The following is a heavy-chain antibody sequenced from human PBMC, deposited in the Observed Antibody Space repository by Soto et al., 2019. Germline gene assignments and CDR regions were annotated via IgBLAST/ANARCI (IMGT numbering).Heavy chain of an antibody. V-gene: IGHV4-34*01. CDR1: GGSISGYY. Sequence: SETLSLTCTVPGGSISGYYWSWIRQPPGTGLEWIGEINHSGSTNYNPSLKSRVTISVDTSKNQFSLKLTSVTAADTAVYYCARDKITGLFDYWGQGTLVTVSS. J-gene: IGHJ4*02. CDR2: INHSGST. D-gene: IGHD2-8*02. CDR3: ARDKITGLFDY.